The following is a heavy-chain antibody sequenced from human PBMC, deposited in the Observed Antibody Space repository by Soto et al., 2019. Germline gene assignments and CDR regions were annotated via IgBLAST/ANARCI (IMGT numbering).Heavy chain of an antibody. Sequence: HPGGSLRLSCAASGFTFDDYAMHWVRQAPGKGLEWVSGISWNSGSIGYADSVKGRFTISRDNAKNSLYLQMNSLRAEDTALYYCAKTQSHVEPGIAAAGDAFDIWGQGTMVTGSS. CDR3: AKTQSHVEPGIAAAGDAFDI. CDR2: ISWNSGSI. V-gene: IGHV3-9*01. CDR1: GFTFDDYA. D-gene: IGHD6-13*01. J-gene: IGHJ3*02.